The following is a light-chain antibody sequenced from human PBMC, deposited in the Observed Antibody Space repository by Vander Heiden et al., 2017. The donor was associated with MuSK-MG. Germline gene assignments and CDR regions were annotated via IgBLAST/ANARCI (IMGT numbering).Light chain of an antibody. J-gene: IGLJ2*01. V-gene: IGLV1-40*01. CDR3: QSYDSSLSGPL. CDR1: SSNIGAGYD. Sequence: QSVLTQPPSVSGAPGQRVTISCPGSSSNIGAGYDVHWYQQLPGTPPKLLIYGNSNRPSGVPDRFSGSKSGTSASLAITGLQAEDEADYYCQSYDSSLSGPLFGGGTKLTVL. CDR2: GNS.